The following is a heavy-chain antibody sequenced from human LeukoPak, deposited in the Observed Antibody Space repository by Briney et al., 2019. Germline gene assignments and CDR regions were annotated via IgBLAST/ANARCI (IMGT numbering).Heavy chain of an antibody. D-gene: IGHD6-13*01. V-gene: IGHV4-59*01. CDR1: GGSISSYY. J-gene: IGHJ4*02. CDR3: ARGVYIAAAQYGY. CDR2: IYYSGTT. Sequence: SETLSLTCTVSGGSISSYYWSWIRQPPGKGLEWIGYIYYSGTTNYDPSLKSRVTISVDTSKNQFSLKLSSVTAADTAVYYCARGVYIAAAQYGYWGQGTLVTVSS.